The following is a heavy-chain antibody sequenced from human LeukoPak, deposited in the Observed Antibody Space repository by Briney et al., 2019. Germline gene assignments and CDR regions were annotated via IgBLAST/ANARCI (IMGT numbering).Heavy chain of an antibody. CDR1: GYTFTSYD. D-gene: IGHD2-2*01. CDR2: MNPNSGNT. CDR3: ARGRGHILGYCSSTSCYRPDYYYYMDV. J-gene: IGHJ6*03. Sequence: ASVEVSCRAFGYTFTSYDINWVRQATGQGLEWMGWMNPNSGNTGYAQKFQGRVTMTRNTSISTAYMELSSLRSEDTAVYYCARGRGHILGYCSSTSCYRPDYYYYMDVWGKGTTVTVSS. V-gene: IGHV1-8*01.